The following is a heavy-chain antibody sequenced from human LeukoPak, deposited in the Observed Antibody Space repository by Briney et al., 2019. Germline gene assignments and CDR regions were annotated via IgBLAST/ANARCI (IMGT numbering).Heavy chain of an antibody. Sequence: GGTLRLSCGASGFTFSSYGMHWVRQAPGKGLEWVAFIRYDGGNKNYADSVKGRFTISRDNSKNTLYLQMNTLGAEDTAVYYCARDQYYDILTGYYTCFDYWGQGTVVTVSS. V-gene: IGHV3-30*02. CDR3: ARDQYYDILTGYYTCFDY. D-gene: IGHD3-9*01. CDR2: IRYDGGNK. J-gene: IGHJ4*02. CDR1: GFTFSSYG.